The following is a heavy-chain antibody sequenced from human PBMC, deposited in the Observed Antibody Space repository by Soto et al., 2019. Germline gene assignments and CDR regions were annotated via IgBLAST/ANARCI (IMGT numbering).Heavy chain of an antibody. CDR3: LSGEGQNGHDTRFDY. V-gene: IGHV3-30*03. Sequence: QMQLVESGGGVVQPGKSLRLSCAASGFTFSNHGIHWFRQAPGKGLEWVGDISFNGIDTWYADSVQGRFTISRANFKNTAYLQMNGLRLEDTAVYYCLSGEGQNGHDTRFDYWCQGTLVTVSP. CDR2: ISFNGIDT. CDR1: GFTFSNHG. J-gene: IGHJ4*02. D-gene: IGHD5-12*01.